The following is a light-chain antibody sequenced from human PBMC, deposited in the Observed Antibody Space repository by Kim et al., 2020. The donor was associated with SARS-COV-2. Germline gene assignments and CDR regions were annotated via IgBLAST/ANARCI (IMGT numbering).Light chain of an antibody. CDR3: QQYGSSPYT. CDR1: QSVSSSY. J-gene: IGKJ2*01. V-gene: IGKV3-20*01. CDR2: GAS. Sequence: SPGERATLSCRASQSVSSSYLAWYQQKPGQAPRLLIYGASSRATGIPDRFSGSGSGTDFTLTNSRLEPEDFAVYYCQQYGSSPYTFGQGTKLEI.